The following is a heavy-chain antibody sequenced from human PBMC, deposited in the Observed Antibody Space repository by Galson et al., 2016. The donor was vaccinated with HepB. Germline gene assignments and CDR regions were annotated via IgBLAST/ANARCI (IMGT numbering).Heavy chain of an antibody. CDR2: INDSGGTT. Sequence: SLRLSCAASGFTFRSYGMSWVRQAPGKGLEWVSVINDSGGTTYYADSVKGRFTISRDNSKNTLPLQMNSLTAEDTALYYCARERTGIWDNFDYWGQGALVTVSS. D-gene: IGHD2-15*01. V-gene: IGHV3-23*01. CDR1: GFTFRSYG. J-gene: IGHJ4*02. CDR3: ARERTGIWDNFDY.